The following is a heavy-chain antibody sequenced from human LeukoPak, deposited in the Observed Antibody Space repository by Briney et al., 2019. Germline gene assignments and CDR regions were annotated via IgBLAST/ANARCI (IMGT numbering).Heavy chain of an antibody. CDR1: GFIVSSNY. V-gene: IGHV3-53*01. CDR2: IYSGGST. CDR3: ARDGYSAEYFQH. J-gene: IGHJ1*01. D-gene: IGHD5-24*01. Sequence: GGSLRLSCAASGFIVSSNYMSWVRQAPGEGLEWVSIIYSGGSTFYADSVKGRFTISRDNSKNTLYLRMNSLRAEDTAVYYCARDGYSAEYFQHWGQGTLVTVSS.